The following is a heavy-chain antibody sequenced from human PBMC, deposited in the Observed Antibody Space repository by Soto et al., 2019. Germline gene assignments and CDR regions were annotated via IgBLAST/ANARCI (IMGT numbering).Heavy chain of an antibody. CDR1: GFTFSDYY. CDR2: ISSSSNTI. Sequence: QVQLVVSGGGLVKPGGSLRLSCAASGFTFSDYYMNWIRQAPGKGLEWVSHISSSSNTIYYADSVKGRFTISRDNAKNSLYLHMNSLRAEDTAVYYCARDPFWSGFHGMDVWGQGTTVTVSS. D-gene: IGHD3-3*01. J-gene: IGHJ6*02. CDR3: ARDPFWSGFHGMDV. V-gene: IGHV3-11*01.